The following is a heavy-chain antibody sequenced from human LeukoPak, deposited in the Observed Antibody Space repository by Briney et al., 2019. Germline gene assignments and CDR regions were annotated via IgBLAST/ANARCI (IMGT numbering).Heavy chain of an antibody. Sequence: GGSLRLSCAASGFTFSGSAMHWVRQASGKGLEWVGRIRSKANSYATGYAASVKGRFTISRDDSKNTAYLQMNSLKTEDTAVYYCTRRRSGSYYILDYWGQGTLVTVSS. CDR1: GFTFSGSA. D-gene: IGHD1-26*01. J-gene: IGHJ4*02. CDR3: TRRRSGSYYILDY. V-gene: IGHV3-73*01. CDR2: IRSKANSYAT.